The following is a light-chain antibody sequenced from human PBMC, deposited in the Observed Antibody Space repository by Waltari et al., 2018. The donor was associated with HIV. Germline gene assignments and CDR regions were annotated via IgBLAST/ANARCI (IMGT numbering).Light chain of an antibody. V-gene: IGLV2-14*01. CDR1: NKDVGGDND. Sequence: QSALTQPAAVSGSPGQSITISCIGTNKDVGGDNDVSWYQQHPGKAPKLLIYEVTNRPSGISNRFSGSKSGNTSSLTISGLQAEDEADYYCSSYTTTSTVVFGGGTKLTVL. CDR2: EVT. CDR3: SSYTTTSTVV. J-gene: IGLJ2*01.